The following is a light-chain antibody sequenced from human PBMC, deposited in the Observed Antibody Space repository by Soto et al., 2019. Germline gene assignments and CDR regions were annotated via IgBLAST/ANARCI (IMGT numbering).Light chain of an antibody. Sequence: QSVLTQPPSASGTPGQRVTISCSGSSSNIGTNTVIWYQQLPGAAPKLLIYSDNQPPSGVPGRSAGSKSGTSAPLAISGLEAEDEAYYYCAEWDVSLVVFGGGTKLTVL. V-gene: IGLV1-44*01. J-gene: IGLJ2*01. CDR3: AEWDVSLVV. CDR1: SSNIGTNT. CDR2: SDN.